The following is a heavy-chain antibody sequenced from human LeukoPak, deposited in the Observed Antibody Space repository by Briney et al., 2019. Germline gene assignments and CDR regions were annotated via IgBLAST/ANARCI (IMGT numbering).Heavy chain of an antibody. CDR1: GFTFSSHS. Sequence: GGSLRLSCAASGFTFSSHSMNWVRQAPGKGLEWVSSISSSSSYIYYADSVKGRFTISRDNAKNSLYLQMNSLRAEDTAVYYCARGTRGYSGYESDYWGQGTLVTVSS. V-gene: IGHV3-21*01. J-gene: IGHJ4*02. D-gene: IGHD5-12*01. CDR2: ISSSSSYI. CDR3: ARGTRGYSGYESDY.